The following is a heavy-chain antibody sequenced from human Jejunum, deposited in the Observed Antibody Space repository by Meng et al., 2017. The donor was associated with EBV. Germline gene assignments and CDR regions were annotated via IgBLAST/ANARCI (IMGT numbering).Heavy chain of an antibody. Sequence: VQVLQSAADVKQPGASMKVYLKVSGYYFMNSGSGWVRQAPGQGLEWMGWISDYRCNTNYAQRFKARVTLTTNTSTSKVYMELRSLTSDDTAVYYCARDRSNSDYWGQGTLVTVSS. CDR3: ARDRSNSDY. V-gene: IGHV1-18*01. D-gene: IGHD5-24*01. CDR1: GYYFMNSG. CDR2: ISDYRCNT. J-gene: IGHJ4*02.